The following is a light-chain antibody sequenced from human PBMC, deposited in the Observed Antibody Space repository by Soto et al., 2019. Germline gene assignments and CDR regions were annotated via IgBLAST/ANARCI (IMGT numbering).Light chain of an antibody. CDR3: QSYDSSLSGVV. CDR2: GNS. J-gene: IGLJ2*01. Sequence: QSVLTQPPSVSGAPGQRVTISCTGSSSNIGAGYDVHWYQQPPGTAPKVLIYGNSNRPSGVPDRFSGSKSGTSASLAITGLQAEDEADYYCQSYDSSLSGVVFGGGTKLTVL. CDR1: SSNIGAGYD. V-gene: IGLV1-40*01.